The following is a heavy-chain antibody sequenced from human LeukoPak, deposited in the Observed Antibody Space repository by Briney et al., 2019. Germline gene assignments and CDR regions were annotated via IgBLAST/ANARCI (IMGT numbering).Heavy chain of an antibody. J-gene: IGHJ6*03. D-gene: IGHD6-13*01. CDR1: GFTFSSYW. Sequence: GGSLRLSCAASGFTFSSYWMSWVRQAPGKGLEWVANIKQDGSEKYYVDSVKGRFTISRDNAKNSLYLQMNSLRAEDTAVYYCARRNRAAAGTRSAYYYYYMDVWGKGTTVTVS. CDR2: IKQDGSEK. CDR3: ARRNRAAAGTRSAYYYYYMDV. V-gene: IGHV3-7*01.